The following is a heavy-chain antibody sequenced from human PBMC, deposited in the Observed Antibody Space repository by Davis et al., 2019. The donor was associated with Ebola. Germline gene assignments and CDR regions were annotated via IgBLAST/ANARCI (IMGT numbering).Heavy chain of an antibody. Sequence: WGSLRLSCAVYGGASSAYYLSLIRQPPGKGLKWIGEINHSGSTNYNPSLKSLVTISVDTSKNQFSLKLGSVTAADTAVYYCARGESYYYGSGSYYNVYYYYGMDVWGQGTTVTVSS. CDR3: ARGESYYYGSGSYYNVYYYYGMDV. CDR1: GGASSAYY. D-gene: IGHD3-10*01. CDR2: INHSGST. V-gene: IGHV4-34*01. J-gene: IGHJ6*02.